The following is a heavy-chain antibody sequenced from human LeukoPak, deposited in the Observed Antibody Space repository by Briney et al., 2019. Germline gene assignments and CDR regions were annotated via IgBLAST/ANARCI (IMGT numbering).Heavy chain of an antibody. CDR2: IYYTGST. CDR3: ARGRYCSGGSCYSSGPPPNYYFDY. V-gene: IGHV4-59*12. J-gene: IGHJ4*02. Sequence: SETLSLTCVVSGGSISTYYWNWIRQPPGKGLEWIGYIYYTGSTIYNPSLKSRVTISVDTSKNQFSLKLSSVTAADTAVYYCARGRYCSGGSCYSSGPPPNYYFDYWGQGTLVTVSS. D-gene: IGHD2-15*01. CDR1: GGSISTYY.